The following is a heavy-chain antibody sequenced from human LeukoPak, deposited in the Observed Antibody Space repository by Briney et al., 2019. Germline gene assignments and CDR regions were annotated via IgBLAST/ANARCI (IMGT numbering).Heavy chain of an antibody. CDR3: AKKVGQLLYYYYYMDV. D-gene: IGHD2-2*01. CDR1: GFTFSSYG. J-gene: IGHJ6*03. Sequence: PGGSLRLSCAASGFTFSSYGMHWVRQAPGKGLEWVAFIRYDGSNKYYADSVKGRFTISRDNSKNTLYLQMNSLRAEDTAVYYCAKKVGQLLYYYYYMDVWGTGNTVTVSS. CDR2: IRYDGSNK. V-gene: IGHV3-30*02.